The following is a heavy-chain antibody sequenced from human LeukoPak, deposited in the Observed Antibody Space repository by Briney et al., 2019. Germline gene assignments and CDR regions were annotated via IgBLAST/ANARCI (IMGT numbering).Heavy chain of an antibody. CDR2: ISGSGGST. V-gene: IGHV3-23*01. CDR1: GFTLSSYA. J-gene: IGHJ3*02. Sequence: GSLRLSCAASGFTLSSYAMSWVRQPPGKGLEWVSTISGSGGSTYYVDSVKGRFTISRDNSKNTFYLQMNSLRPEDTAVYYCAKEGDYYGSGSYRDGFDIWGQGTRATVSS. D-gene: IGHD3-10*01. CDR3: AKEGDYYGSGSYRDGFDI.